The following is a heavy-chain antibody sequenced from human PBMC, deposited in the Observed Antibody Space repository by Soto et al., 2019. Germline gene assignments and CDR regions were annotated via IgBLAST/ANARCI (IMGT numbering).Heavy chain of an antibody. CDR1: GLTFSNYW. CDR3: ARESSGSTSYFDY. Sequence: GGSLRLSCAGSGLTFSNYWIHWVRQAPGQGLAWVSRISRDGSSTTYADSVKGRFTISRDFAKNTVYLQMNRLRAEDTVVYYCARESSGSTSYFDYWGQGTLVTVSS. CDR2: ISRDGSST. V-gene: IGHV3-74*01. D-gene: IGHD5-12*01. J-gene: IGHJ4*02.